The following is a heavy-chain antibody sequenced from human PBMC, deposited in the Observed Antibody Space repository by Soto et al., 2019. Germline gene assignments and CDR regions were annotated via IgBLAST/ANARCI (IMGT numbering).Heavy chain of an antibody. V-gene: IGHV4-34*01. CDR1: GGSFSGYY. CDR2: INQSGFT. CDR3: ARFPFVRSSWTTPGYFDY. Sequence: QVQLQQWGAGLLKPAETLSLTCAVYGGSFSGYYWTWIRQPPGKGLEWIGEINQSGFTNYNPSLESRVTMSVETSRNQFSLGLSSVTVADTAVYYGARFPFVRSSWTTPGYFDYWGQGTLVTGSS. D-gene: IGHD2-15*01. J-gene: IGHJ4*02.